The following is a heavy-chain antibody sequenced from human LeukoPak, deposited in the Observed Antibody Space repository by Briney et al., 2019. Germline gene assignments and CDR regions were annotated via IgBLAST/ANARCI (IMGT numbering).Heavy chain of an antibody. CDR2: ISSSNNYI. CDR3: ARRSPNYYFDY. J-gene: IGHJ4*02. CDR1: GFTFSSYW. Sequence: GGSLRLSCAASGFTFSSYWMHWVRQAPGKGLEWVSSISSSNNYIYYADSVKGRFTISRDNAKNSLYLQMNSLRAEDTAVYYCARRSPNYYFDYWGQGTPVTVSS. V-gene: IGHV3-21*01.